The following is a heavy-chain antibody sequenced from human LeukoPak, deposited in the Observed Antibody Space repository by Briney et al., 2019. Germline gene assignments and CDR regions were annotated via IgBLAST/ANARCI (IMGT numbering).Heavy chain of an antibody. D-gene: IGHD2/OR15-2a*01. CDR1: GGTFSTYA. Sequence: SVKVSCKASGGTFSTYALNWVRQAPGQGLQWMGGSIPITGKPDYAQIFKGRVTITADDSTSTAFMDLSSLTSNDTAIYYCARSLSPRAASRGGFDPWGQGTLVTVSS. CDR3: ARSLSPRAASRGGFDP. CDR2: SIPITGKP. J-gene: IGHJ5*02. V-gene: IGHV1-69*13.